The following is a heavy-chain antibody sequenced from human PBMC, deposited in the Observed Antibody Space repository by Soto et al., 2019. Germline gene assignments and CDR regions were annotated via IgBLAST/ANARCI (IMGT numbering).Heavy chain of an antibody. V-gene: IGHV3-9*01. Sequence: GGSLRLSCAASGFTFDDYAMHWVRQAPGKGLEWVSGISWNSGSIGYADSVKGRFTISRDNAKNSLYLQMNSLRAEDTALYYCAKDLWSGYYSYYMDVWGKGTTVTVSS. CDR3: AKDLWSGYYSYYMDV. J-gene: IGHJ6*03. CDR1: GFTFDDYA. CDR2: ISWNSGSI. D-gene: IGHD3-3*01.